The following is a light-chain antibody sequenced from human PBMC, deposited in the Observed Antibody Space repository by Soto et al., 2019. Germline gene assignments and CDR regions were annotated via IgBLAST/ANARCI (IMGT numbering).Light chain of an antibody. CDR1: SSDIGGYNY. CDR2: EVT. Sequence: QSALTQPASVSRSPGQSITISCTGTSSDIGGYNYVSWYQHLPGKAPKLIIYEVTNRPSGVSNRFSGSKSGNTASLTISGLQAEDEADYFCTSYTSSSNFVVFGGRTKLTVL. CDR3: TSYTSSSNFVV. V-gene: IGLV2-14*01. J-gene: IGLJ2*01.